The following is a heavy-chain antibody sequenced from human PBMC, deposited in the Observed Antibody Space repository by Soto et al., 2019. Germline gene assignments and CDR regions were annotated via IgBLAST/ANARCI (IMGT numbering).Heavy chain of an antibody. Sequence: WVSLRLSCAASGVTFTSYAMTWVRQVPGEGLQWVSSISKSGDSTYYADSVKGRFTTSRDNSKNTLYLQMNSLRAEDTAIYYCAKGSYSFDYWGQGTLVTVSS. CDR1: GVTFTSYA. D-gene: IGHD4-4*01. CDR2: ISKSGDST. CDR3: AKGSYSFDY. V-gene: IGHV3-23*01. J-gene: IGHJ4*02.